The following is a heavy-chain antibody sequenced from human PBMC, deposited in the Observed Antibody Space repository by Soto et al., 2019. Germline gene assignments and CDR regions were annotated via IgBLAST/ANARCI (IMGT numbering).Heavy chain of an antibody. CDR2: ISYDGSGK. D-gene: IGHD2-21*01. J-gene: IGHJ5*02. V-gene: IGHV3-30*18. CDR3: AKERTPGFGGDCPLDP. CDR1: GFTFSNFG. Sequence: VQLVESGGTVVQPGRSLRLSCAASGFTFSNFGIHWVRQAPGKGLEWVTLISYDGSGKFYADSVKGRFTISRDNSKYTVDLQMNSLTTEDTAVYYCAKERTPGFGGDCPLDPWGQGTLVTV.